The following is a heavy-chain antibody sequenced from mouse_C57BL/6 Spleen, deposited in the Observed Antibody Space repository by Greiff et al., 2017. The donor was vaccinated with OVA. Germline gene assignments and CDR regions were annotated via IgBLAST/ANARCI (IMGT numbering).Heavy chain of an antibody. CDR3: ARNYGSSSYYFDY. CDR1: GFTFSSYG. V-gene: IGHV5-6*01. Sequence: EVQRVESGGDLVKPGGSLKLSCAASGFTFSSYGMSWVRQTPDKRLEWVATISSGGSYTYYPDSVKGRFTISRENAKNTLYLQMSSLKSEDTAMYYCARNYGSSSYYFDYWGQGTTLTVSS. CDR2: ISSGGSYT. J-gene: IGHJ2*01. D-gene: IGHD1-1*01.